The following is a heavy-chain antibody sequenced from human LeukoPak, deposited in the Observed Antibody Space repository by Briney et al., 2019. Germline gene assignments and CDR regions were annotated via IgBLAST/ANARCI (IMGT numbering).Heavy chain of an antibody. CDR2: MNPNSGNT. V-gene: IGHV1-8*03. Sequence: ASVKVSCKASGYTFTSYDINWVRQATGQGLEWMGWMNPNSGNTGYAQKFQGRVTITRNTSISTAYMELSSLRSEDTAVYHCARGRYNWNPREGDWFDPWGQGTLVTVSS. D-gene: IGHD1-20*01. J-gene: IGHJ5*02. CDR3: ARGRYNWNPREGDWFDP. CDR1: GYTFTSYD.